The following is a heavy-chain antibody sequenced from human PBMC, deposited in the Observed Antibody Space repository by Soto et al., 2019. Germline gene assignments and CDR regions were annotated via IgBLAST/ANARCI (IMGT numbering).Heavy chain of an antibody. CDR3: ARDRFDGVATHVSFGD. Sequence: QVQLVQSGAEVKKPGSSVKVSCKASGGTFSSYAISWVRQAPGQGLEWTGGIIPIFGTANYAQKFQGRVTITADESTSTAYMELSSLRSEDTAVYYCARDRFDGVATHVSFGDWGQGTLVTVSS. J-gene: IGHJ4*02. V-gene: IGHV1-69*01. D-gene: IGHD5-12*01. CDR1: GGTFSSYA. CDR2: IIPIFGTA.